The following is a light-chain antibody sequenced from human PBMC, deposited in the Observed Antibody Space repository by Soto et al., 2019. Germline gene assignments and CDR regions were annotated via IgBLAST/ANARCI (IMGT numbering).Light chain of an antibody. CDR2: EAS. J-gene: IGLJ1*01. CDR1: STDFVSYNR. V-gene: IGLV2-18*01. CDR3: SLYTSENTYV. Sequence: QSVLTQPPSVSGSPGQSVTISCTGTSTDFVSYNRVSWYQQPPGTAPKLIIYEASNRPSGVPDRFSGSKSGNTASLTISGLQAAGEADYYCSLYTSENTYVFGTGTKV.